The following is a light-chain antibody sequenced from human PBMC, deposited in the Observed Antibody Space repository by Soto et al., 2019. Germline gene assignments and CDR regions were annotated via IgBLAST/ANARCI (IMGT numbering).Light chain of an antibody. CDR2: DAS. Sequence: ILMTQSPATLSVSPGERATLSCRASHSVSNNLAWYQQKPDQAPRLLIYDASTRATGIPAMFSGSGSGTEFTLSISGLQSEEFAVYYCQQYNNWAPRTFGQGTKVEIK. V-gene: IGKV3-15*01. CDR1: HSVSNN. CDR3: QQYNNWAPRT. J-gene: IGKJ1*01.